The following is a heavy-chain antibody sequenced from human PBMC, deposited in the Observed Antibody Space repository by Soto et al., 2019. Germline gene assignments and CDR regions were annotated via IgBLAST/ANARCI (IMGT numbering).Heavy chain of an antibody. CDR3: AREEAGTDWFDP. V-gene: IGHV3-33*01. CDR1: GFTFSSYG. J-gene: IGHJ5*02. D-gene: IGHD6-19*01. CDR2: IWYDGSNK. Sequence: QVQLVESGGGVVQPGRSLRLSCAASGFTFSSYGMHWVRQAPGKGLEWVAVIWYDGSNKYYADSVKGRFTISRDNSKNTLYLQVNSLRAEDTAVYYCAREEAGTDWFDPWGQGTLVTVSS.